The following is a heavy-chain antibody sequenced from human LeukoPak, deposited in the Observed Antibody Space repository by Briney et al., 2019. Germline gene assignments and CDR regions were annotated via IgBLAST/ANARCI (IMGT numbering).Heavy chain of an antibody. V-gene: IGHV4-34*01. CDR1: GGSFSGYY. Sequence: SETLSLTCAVYGGSFSGYYWSWIRQPPGKGLEWIGEINHSGSTNYNPSLKSRVTISVDTSKNQFSLKLSSVTAADTAVYYCARDYDVLVSALDYWGQGILVTVSS. J-gene: IGHJ4*02. CDR2: INHSGST. D-gene: IGHD2/OR15-2a*01. CDR3: ARDYDVLVSALDY.